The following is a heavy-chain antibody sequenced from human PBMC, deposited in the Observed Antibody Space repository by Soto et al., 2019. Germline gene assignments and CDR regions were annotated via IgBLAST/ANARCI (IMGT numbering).Heavy chain of an antibody. V-gene: IGHV4-39*01. CDR3: ARHRSRDSYYYDSSGYPYYFDY. CDR2: IYYSGST. D-gene: IGHD3-22*01. Sequence: PSETLSLTCTVSGGSISSSSYYWGWIRQPPGKGLEWIGSIYYSGSTYYNPSLKSRVTISVDTSKNQFSLKLSSVTAADTAVYYCARHRSRDSYYYDSSGYPYYFDYWGQGTLVTVSS. CDR1: GGSISSSSYY. J-gene: IGHJ4*02.